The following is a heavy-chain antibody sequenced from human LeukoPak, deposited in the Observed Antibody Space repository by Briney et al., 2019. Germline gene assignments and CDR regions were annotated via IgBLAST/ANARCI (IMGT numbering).Heavy chain of an antibody. J-gene: IGHJ4*02. CDR3: ARTYYYDSSGYYFDC. CDR1: GYTFTRYY. D-gene: IGHD3-22*01. CDR2: INPNSGGT. V-gene: IGHV1-2*02. Sequence: ASLKVSCKASGYTFTRYYMHWVRHAPGQGLEWMGWINPNSGGTNYAQKFQGRVTMTRDTSISTAYMELSRLRSDDTDVYYCARTYYYDSSGYYFDCWGQGTLVTVSS.